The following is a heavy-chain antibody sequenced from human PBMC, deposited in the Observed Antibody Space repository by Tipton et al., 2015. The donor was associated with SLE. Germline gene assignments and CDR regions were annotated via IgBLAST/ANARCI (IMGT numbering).Heavy chain of an antibody. V-gene: IGHV4-59*11. CDR3: ARGGDRRRGGWFDP. D-gene: IGHD7-27*01. J-gene: IGHJ5*02. Sequence: TLSLTCTVSGGSISSHYWSWIRQPPGKGLEWIGYIYYSGSTNYNPSLKGRVTISVDTSKNQFSLKLSSVTAADTAVYYCARGGDRRRGGWFDPWGQGILVIVSS. CDR1: GGSISSHY. CDR2: IYYSGST.